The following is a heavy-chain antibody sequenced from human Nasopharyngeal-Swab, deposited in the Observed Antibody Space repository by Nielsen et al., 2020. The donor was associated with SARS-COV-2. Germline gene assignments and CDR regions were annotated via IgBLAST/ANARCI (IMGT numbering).Heavy chain of an antibody. CDR1: GFTFSSYG. CDR3: AGESGPNGFDI. V-gene: IGHV3-7*01. CDR2: IKGDGSAR. Sequence: GESLKISCAASGFTFSSYGMHWVRQAPGKGLEWVANIKGDGSARYYVDSVRGRFTVSRENAKNSLYLQMNSLTVEDTALYYCAGESGPNGFDIWGQGAMITVPS. D-gene: IGHD2-15*01. J-gene: IGHJ3*02.